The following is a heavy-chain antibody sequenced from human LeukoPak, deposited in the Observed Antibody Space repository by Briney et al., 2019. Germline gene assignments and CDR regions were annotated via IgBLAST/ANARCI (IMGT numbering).Heavy chain of an antibody. D-gene: IGHD6-13*01. Sequence: GGSLRLSCAASGFTVSSNAITWVGQAPGKGLEWVSFIYSGGSTYYADSVKSRFTISRDNSKNTLHLQMNSLRAEDTAVYYCAYSFVAAGYFHWGLGTLVTVSS. CDR2: IYSGGST. CDR1: GFTVSSNA. V-gene: IGHV3-66*01. CDR3: AYSFVAAGYFH. J-gene: IGHJ4*02.